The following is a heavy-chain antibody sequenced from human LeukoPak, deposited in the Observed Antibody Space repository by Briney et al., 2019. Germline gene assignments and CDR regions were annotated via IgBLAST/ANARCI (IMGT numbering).Heavy chain of an antibody. J-gene: IGHJ3*02. CDR2: ISSRGSTI. V-gene: IGHV3-11*01. D-gene: IGHD3-9*01. Sequence: GGSLRLSCVASGFTFSDYYMSWIRQAPGKGLEWVSYISSRGSTIYYADPVKGRFTISRDNAKNSLYLQMNSLRAEDTAVYYCARLITYYDILTGYYPGAFDIWGQGTMVTVSS. CDR1: GFTFSDYY. CDR3: ARLITYYDILTGYYPGAFDI.